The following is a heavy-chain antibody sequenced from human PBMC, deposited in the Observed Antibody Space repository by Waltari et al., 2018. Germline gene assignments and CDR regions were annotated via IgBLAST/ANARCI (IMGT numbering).Heavy chain of an antibody. Sequence: QLQLQESGPGLVKPSETLSLTCTVSGGSISSSSYSWGWIRQPPGKGLEWIGSIYYSGSTYYNPSLKSRVTISVDTSKNQFSLKLSSVTAADTAVYYCARQWLVRFDYWGQGTLVTVSS. CDR2: IYYSGST. J-gene: IGHJ4*02. CDR3: ARQWLVRFDY. D-gene: IGHD6-19*01. V-gene: IGHV4-39*07. CDR1: GGSISSSSYS.